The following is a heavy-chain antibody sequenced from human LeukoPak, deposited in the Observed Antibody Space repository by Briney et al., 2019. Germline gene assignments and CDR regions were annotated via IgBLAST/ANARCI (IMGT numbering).Heavy chain of an antibody. Sequence: SETLSLTCTVSGGSISSYYWSWIRQPPGKGLEWIGYIYYSGTTNYNPSLESRLSISVDTSKNQFSLNLNSVTAADSAVYFCARANPTSSWQGEFDYWGQGTLVTVSS. J-gene: IGHJ4*02. V-gene: IGHV4-59*08. D-gene: IGHD6-13*01. CDR3: ARANPTSSWQGEFDY. CDR1: GGSISSYY. CDR2: IYYSGTT.